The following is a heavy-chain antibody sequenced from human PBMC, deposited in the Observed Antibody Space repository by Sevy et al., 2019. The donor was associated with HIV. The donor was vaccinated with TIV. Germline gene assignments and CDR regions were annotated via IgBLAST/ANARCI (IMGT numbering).Heavy chain of an antibody. CDR1: GFTFSSYW. V-gene: IGHV3-7*01. Sequence: GGSLRLSCAASGFTFSSYWMSWVRQAPGKGLEWVANIKQDGSEKYYVDSVKGRSTISRDNAKKSLYLQMNSLRAEDTAVYYCARLSGRYCSGGSCYVGYWGQGTLVTVSS. J-gene: IGHJ4*02. CDR2: IKQDGSEK. D-gene: IGHD2-15*01. CDR3: ARLSGRYCSGGSCYVGY.